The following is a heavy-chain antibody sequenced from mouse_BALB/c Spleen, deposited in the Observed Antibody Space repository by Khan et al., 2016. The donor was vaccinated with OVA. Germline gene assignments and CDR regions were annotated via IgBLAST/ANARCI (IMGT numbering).Heavy chain of an antibody. J-gene: IGHJ3*01. CDR1: GYSITSEYA. CDR3: ARKDYYDYDPFPY. D-gene: IGHD2-4*01. Sequence: EVQLQESGPGLVKPSQSLSLTCTVTGYSITSEYAWNWIRQFPGNKLEWMGYINYNGNTRFNPSLKSRTSITRDTSKNQFFLQLSSVTTEDTATYYCARKDYYDYDPFPYWGQGTLVTVSA. V-gene: IGHV3-2*02. CDR2: INYNGNT.